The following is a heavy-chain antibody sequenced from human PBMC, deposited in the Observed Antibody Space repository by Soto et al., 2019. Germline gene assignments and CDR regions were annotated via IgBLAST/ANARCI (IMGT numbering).Heavy chain of an antibody. Sequence: GASVKVSCKASGYTFTAYYMHWVRQTPGQGLEWVGQINPNSGETKYAQKFQGRVTITADESTSTAYMELSSLRSEDTAVYYCASPGGIQLWFLLLYWGQGTLVTAPQ. D-gene: IGHD5-18*01. J-gene: IGHJ4*02. CDR1: GYTFTAYY. CDR3: ASPGGIQLWFLLLY. CDR2: INPNSGET. V-gene: IGHV1-2*06.